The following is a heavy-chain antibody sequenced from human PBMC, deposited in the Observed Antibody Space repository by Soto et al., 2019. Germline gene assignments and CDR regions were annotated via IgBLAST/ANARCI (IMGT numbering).Heavy chain of an antibody. CDR2: IYTSGST. J-gene: IGHJ6*02. D-gene: IGHD1-26*01. V-gene: IGHV4-4*07. CDR1: GGSIRSYY. Sequence: SETLSLTCTVSGGSIRSYYWSWFRQPAGKPLEWIGRIYTSGSTNYNPSLKSRVTMSVDTSKNQFSLNLSSVTAADTAVYYCAREGASGFGMDVWGQGTTVTVSS. CDR3: AREGASGFGMDV.